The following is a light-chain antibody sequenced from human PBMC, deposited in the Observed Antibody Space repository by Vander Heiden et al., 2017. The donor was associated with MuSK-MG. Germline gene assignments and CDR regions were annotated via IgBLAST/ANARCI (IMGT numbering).Light chain of an antibody. V-gene: IGLV3-1*01. CDR3: QEWDSRTVL. CDR1: KLGGKY. J-gene: IGLJ2*01. CDR2: QNN. Sequence: SSEWTQRLSVSVSPGQTATITCSGDKLGGKYVCWYQQKPGQSPVLIIYQNNKRSPGIPERFSGSRSGNTATLTISGTQAMDESCYYCQEWDSRTVLFGGGTKVTVL.